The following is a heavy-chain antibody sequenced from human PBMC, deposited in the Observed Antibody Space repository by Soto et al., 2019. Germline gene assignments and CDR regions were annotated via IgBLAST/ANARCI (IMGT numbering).Heavy chain of an antibody. CDR2: IYYTGDT. CDR1: GGSVTSYY. J-gene: IGHJ6*02. Sequence: PSETLSLTCSVSGGSVTSYYWSWIWQPAGKGLEWIGRIYYTGDTKYSPSLQSRVTMSVDTSKNQVSLKLTSVTAADTAVYYCARDMRVFGGIDVWGQGTTVTVSS. V-gene: IGHV4-4*07. D-gene: IGHD3-3*01. CDR3: ARDMRVFGGIDV.